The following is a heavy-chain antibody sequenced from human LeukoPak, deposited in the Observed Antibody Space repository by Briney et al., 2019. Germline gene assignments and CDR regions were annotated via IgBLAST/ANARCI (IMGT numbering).Heavy chain of an antibody. D-gene: IGHD6-6*01. Sequence: GGSLRLSCAVSGFTVSNDYMSWVRQAPGKGLEWVSVIYGGGDTYYADSVRGQFTISRDNFENTLFLQMDSLRAEDTAVYYCSRLLPSSHHFFDSWGQGALVTVSS. CDR3: SRLLPSSHHFFDS. CDR2: IYGGGDT. J-gene: IGHJ4*02. CDR1: GFTVSNDY. V-gene: IGHV3-53*01.